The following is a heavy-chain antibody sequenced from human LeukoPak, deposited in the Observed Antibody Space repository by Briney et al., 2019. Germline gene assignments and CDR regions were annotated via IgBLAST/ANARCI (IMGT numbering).Heavy chain of an antibody. CDR1: GGTFSSYA. Sequence: SVKVSCKASGGTFSSYAISWVRQAPGQGLEWMGGIIPIFGTANYAQKFQGRVTITADESTSTAYMELSSLRSEDTAVYYCARGGYCSSTNCHGGWFDPWGQGTLVTVSS. CDR3: ARGGYCSSTNCHGGWFDP. J-gene: IGHJ5*02. CDR2: IIPIFGTA. D-gene: IGHD2-2*01. V-gene: IGHV1-69*01.